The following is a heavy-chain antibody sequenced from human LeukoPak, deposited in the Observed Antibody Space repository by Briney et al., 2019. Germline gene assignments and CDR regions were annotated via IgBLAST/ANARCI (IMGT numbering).Heavy chain of an antibody. CDR1: GFTLSHAW. J-gene: IGHJ4*02. CDR3: TTRGYSYGLYCFDY. Sequence: GGSLRLSCAASGFTLSHAWMSWVRQAPGKGLEWVGRIKSKTDGGTTDYAAPVKGRFTISRDDSKNTLYLQMNSLKTEDTAVYYCTTRGYSYGLYCFDYWGQGTLVTVSS. D-gene: IGHD5-18*01. CDR2: IKSKTDGGTT. V-gene: IGHV3-15*01.